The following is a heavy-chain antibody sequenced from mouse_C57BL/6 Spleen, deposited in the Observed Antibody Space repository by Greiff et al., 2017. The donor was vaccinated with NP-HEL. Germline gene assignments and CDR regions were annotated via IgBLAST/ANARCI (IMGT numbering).Heavy chain of an antibody. D-gene: IGHD1-1*01. J-gene: IGHJ4*01. CDR1: GFTFSDYG. CDR2: ISSGSSTI. V-gene: IGHV5-17*01. Sequence: EVQGVESGGGLVKPGGSLKLSCAASGFTFSDYGMHWVRQAPEKGLEWVAYISSGSSTIYYADTVKGRFTISRDNAKNTLFLQMTSLRSEDTAMYYCARRPPYYYGSSNYAMDYWGHRTSVTVSS. CDR3: ARRPPYYYGSSNYAMDY.